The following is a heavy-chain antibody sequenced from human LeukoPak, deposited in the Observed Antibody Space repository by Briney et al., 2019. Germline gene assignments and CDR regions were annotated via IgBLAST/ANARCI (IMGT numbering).Heavy chain of an antibody. CDR1: GYTFISYD. D-gene: IGHD3-10*01. CDR2: MSPNGGNT. Sequence: ASVKVSCKASGYTFISYDINWVRQATGQGLEWMGWMSPNGGNTGYAQKFQGRVTMTRNTSISTAYMELSSLRSEDTAVYYCARSGRKVRGVMGYYFDYWGQGTLVTVSS. J-gene: IGHJ4*02. V-gene: IGHV1-8*01. CDR3: ARSGRKVRGVMGYYFDY.